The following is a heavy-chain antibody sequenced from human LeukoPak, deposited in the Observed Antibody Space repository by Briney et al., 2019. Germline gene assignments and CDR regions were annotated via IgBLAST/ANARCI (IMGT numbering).Heavy chain of an antibody. J-gene: IGHJ4*02. Sequence: SETLSLTCSVSGGSISSLYWSWIRQPPGKGLEWIGYIYYTGSTNYNPSLRSRVTMFVDMSKNQFSLRLSSVTAADTAVYYCARHRAYSSSSPFDYWGQGTLVTVSS. CDR2: IYYTGST. CDR3: ARHRAYSSSSPFDY. CDR1: GGSISSLY. V-gene: IGHV4-59*08. D-gene: IGHD6-6*01.